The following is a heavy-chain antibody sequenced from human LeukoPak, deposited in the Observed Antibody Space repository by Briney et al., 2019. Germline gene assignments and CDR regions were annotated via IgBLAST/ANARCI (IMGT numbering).Heavy chain of an antibody. J-gene: IGHJ5*02. Sequence: GGSLRLSCAASGFTFSSYSMNWVRQAPGKGLEWVSYISSSGSTIYYADSVKGRFTISRDNAKNSLYLQMNSLRAEDTAVYYCARDNQRGVVTAISPWGQGTLVTVSS. V-gene: IGHV3-48*04. CDR2: ISSSGSTI. CDR3: ARDNQRGVVTAISP. CDR1: GFTFSSYS. D-gene: IGHD2-21*02.